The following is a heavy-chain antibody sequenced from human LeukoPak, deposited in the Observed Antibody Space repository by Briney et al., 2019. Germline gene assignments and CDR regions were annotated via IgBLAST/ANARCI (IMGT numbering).Heavy chain of an antibody. Sequence: GASVKVSCKASGGTFSSYAISWMRQAPGQGLEWMGGIIPIFGTANYAQKFQGRVTITTDESTSTAYMELSSLRSEDTAVYYCARDHGGSELPYFDYWGQGTLVTVSS. CDR1: GGTFSSYA. D-gene: IGHD1-7*01. CDR3: ARDHGGSELPYFDY. J-gene: IGHJ4*02. V-gene: IGHV1-69*05. CDR2: IIPIFGTA.